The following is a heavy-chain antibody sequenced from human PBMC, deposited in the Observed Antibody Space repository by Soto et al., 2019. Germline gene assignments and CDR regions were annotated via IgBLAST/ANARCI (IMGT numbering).Heavy chain of an antibody. CDR1: GGKFGNYW. Sequence: GSIRHCYAAAGGKFGNYWIHWVSQDTGKGLEWVSSISGSGDTTYYADSVKGRFTISRDNSKNTLYLQMNSLRVEDTALYYWAKADYGYSWASGDYWGQGTLVTVS. D-gene: IGHD5-18*01. CDR2: ISGSGDTT. V-gene: IGHV3-23*01. CDR3: AKADYGYSWASGDY. J-gene: IGHJ4*02.